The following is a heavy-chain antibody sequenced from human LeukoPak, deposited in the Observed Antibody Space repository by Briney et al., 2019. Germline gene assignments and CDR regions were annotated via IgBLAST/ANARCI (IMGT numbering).Heavy chain of an antibody. J-gene: IGHJ4*02. V-gene: IGHV4-39*07. CDR3: ARVAVAGAFLDY. CDR2: IYYSGSA. CDR1: GDSISSSSSY. D-gene: IGHD6-19*01. Sequence: SETLSLTCTVSGDSISSSSSYWGWIRQPPGKGLEWIGSIYYSGSAYYNPSLKSRVTISVDTSKNQFSLKLSSVTAADTAVYLCARVAVAGAFLDYWGQGTLVTVSS.